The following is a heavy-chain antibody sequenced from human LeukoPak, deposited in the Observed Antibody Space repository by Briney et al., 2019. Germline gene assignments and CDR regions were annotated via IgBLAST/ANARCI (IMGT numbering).Heavy chain of an antibody. CDR1: GFTFSSYA. D-gene: IGHD5-18*01. CDR3: AKDNEGYSYGCRYYYYMDV. Sequence: PGGSLRLSCAASGFTFSSYAMSWVRQPPGKGLEWVSFISGIGGSTYYADSVKGRFTISRDNSKNTLYLQMNSLRAEDTAVYYCAKDNEGYSYGCRYYYYMDVWGKGTTVTVSS. J-gene: IGHJ6*03. V-gene: IGHV3-23*01. CDR2: ISGIGGST.